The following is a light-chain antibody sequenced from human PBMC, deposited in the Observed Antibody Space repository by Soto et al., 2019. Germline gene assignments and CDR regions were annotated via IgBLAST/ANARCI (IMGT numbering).Light chain of an antibody. CDR3: QHFRA. CDR2: GAS. J-gene: IGKJ5*01. Sequence: EVVLRQSPGTLSLSPGERATISCRASQSVSSSYVAWYQQKRGQAPRLLMYGASSRATGIPDRFSGSGSGTDFTLTISRLEPEDFVLYYCQHFRAFGQGTRLEIK. CDR1: QSVSSSY. V-gene: IGKV3-20*01.